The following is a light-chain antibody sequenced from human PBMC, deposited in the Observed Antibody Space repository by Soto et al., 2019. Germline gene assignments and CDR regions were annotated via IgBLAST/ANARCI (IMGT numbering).Light chain of an antibody. CDR3: HVWDSSSGHYI. CDR2: DDS. V-gene: IGLV3-21*02. CDR1: NIGRKS. Sequence: SSDLTQPPSVSVAPGQTARISCGGNNIGRKSVHWYQQKPGRAPVVVVYDDSDRPSGIPERFSGANSGDTATLTISRVEAGDEADYYCHVWDSSSGHYIVGTGTKV. J-gene: IGLJ1*01.